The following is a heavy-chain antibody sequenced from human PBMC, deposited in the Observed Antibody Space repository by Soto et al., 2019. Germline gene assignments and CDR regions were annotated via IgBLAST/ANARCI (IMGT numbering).Heavy chain of an antibody. CDR3: AREDSSGYPYNWFDP. J-gene: IGHJ5*02. Sequence: ASVKVSCKASGYTFTSYGISWVRQAPGQGLEWMGWISAYNGKTNYAQKLQGRVTMTTDTSTSTAYMELRSLRSDDMAVYCCAREDSSGYPYNWFDPWGQGTLVTVSS. V-gene: IGHV1-18*03. CDR2: ISAYNGKT. D-gene: IGHD3-22*01. CDR1: GYTFTSYG.